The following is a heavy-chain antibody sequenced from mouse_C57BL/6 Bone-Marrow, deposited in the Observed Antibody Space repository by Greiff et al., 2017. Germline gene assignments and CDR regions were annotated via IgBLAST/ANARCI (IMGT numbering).Heavy chain of an antibody. CDR1: GYTFTSYW. D-gene: IGHD2-5*01. Sequence: VQLQQPGAELVKPGASVKMSCKASGYTFTSYWITWVKQRPGQGLEWIGDIYPGSGSTNYNEKFKSKATLTVDTSSSTAYMQLSSRTSEDSAVYDCARPYYSNYWYFDVWGTGTTVTVSS. V-gene: IGHV1-55*01. CDR3: ARPYYSNYWYFDV. J-gene: IGHJ1*03. CDR2: IYPGSGST.